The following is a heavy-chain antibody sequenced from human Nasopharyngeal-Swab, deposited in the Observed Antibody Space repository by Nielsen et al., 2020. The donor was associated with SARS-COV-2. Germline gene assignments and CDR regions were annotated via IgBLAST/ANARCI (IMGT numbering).Heavy chain of an antibody. Sequence: ASVKVSCKASGYSFTGYYIHWVRQAPGQGLEWMGWINPNSGGTNSAQKFKGWVTLTRDTSITTAYMELSRLRSDDTAVYYCARGDVVVVAATSSPDYWGQGTLVTVSS. D-gene: IGHD2-15*01. CDR3: ARGDVVVVAATSSPDY. V-gene: IGHV1-2*04. J-gene: IGHJ4*02. CDR1: GYSFTGYY. CDR2: INPNSGGT.